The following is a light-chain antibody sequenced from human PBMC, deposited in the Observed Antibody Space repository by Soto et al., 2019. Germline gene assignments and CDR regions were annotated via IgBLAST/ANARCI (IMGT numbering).Light chain of an antibody. CDR3: QQYDNLPLT. CDR2: SAS. CDR1: QSISNY. V-gene: IGKV1-39*01. Sequence: DIQMTQSPSSLSASVGDRVTITCRTSQSISNYLNWYQQKPGKAPRLLIFSASTLHSGVPSRFSGSGSGTDFTLTISSLQPEDFAVYYCQQYDNLPLTFGGGTKVEIK. J-gene: IGKJ4*01.